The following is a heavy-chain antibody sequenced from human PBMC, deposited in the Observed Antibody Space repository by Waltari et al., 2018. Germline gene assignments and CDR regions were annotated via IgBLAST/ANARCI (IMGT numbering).Heavy chain of an antibody. J-gene: IGHJ4*02. CDR3: ARGRTEFGVVNSGFDY. Sequence: QVQLVQSGAEGKKPGSSVKVSCKASGGSFSSYAISWVRPAPGQGLEWMGGIIRIFGTANYAQKFQGRVTITADESTSTAYMELSSLRSEDTAVYYCARGRTEFGVVNSGFDYWGQGTLVTVSS. CDR2: IIRIFGTA. D-gene: IGHD3-3*01. CDR1: GGSFSSYA. V-gene: IGHV1-69*12.